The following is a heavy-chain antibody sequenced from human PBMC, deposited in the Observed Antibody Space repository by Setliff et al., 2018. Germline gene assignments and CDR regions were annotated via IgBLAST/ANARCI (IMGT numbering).Heavy chain of an antibody. V-gene: IGHV5-51*01. CDR1: GYTFTNYW. CDR3: VRHPYYDSSGYYSYFDY. CDR2: LKPGDSGI. J-gene: IGHJ4*02. Sequence: PGASLTISCQGSGYTFTNYWIGWVRQMPGKGQEWMGILKPGDSGIRYSPSFQGQVTLSADTSIATAYLHWTSLKASDTAMYYCVRHPYYDSSGYYSYFDYWGQGALVTVSS. D-gene: IGHD3-22*01.